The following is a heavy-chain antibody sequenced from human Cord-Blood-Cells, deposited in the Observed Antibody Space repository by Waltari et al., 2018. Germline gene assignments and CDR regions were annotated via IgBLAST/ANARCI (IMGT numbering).Heavy chain of an antibody. V-gene: IGHV4-38-2*02. D-gene: IGHD6-6*01. Sequence: QVQLQESGPGLVKPSETLSLTCTVSGYSISSGYYWGWIRQPPGKGLEWIGSIYQSGSTYYSRSLKSRCTRSGDTSKNQFSLKLSSVTAADTAVYYCARQRGSSSYYYYGMDVWGQGTTVTVSS. J-gene: IGHJ6*02. CDR2: IYQSGST. CDR3: ARQRGSSSYYYYGMDV. CDR1: GYSISSGYY.